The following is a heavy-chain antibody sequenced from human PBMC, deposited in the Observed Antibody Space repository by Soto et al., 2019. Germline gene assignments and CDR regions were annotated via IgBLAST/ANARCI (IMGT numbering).Heavy chain of an antibody. Sequence: QVQLVESGGGVVQPGRSLRLSCAASGFTFSSYAMHWVRQAPGKGLEWVAVISYDGSNKYYADSVKGRFTISRDNSKNTLYLQMNSLRAEDTAVYYCALTLTGGLFDYWGQGTLVTVSS. J-gene: IGHJ4*02. CDR3: ALTLTGGLFDY. V-gene: IGHV3-30-3*01. CDR1: GFTFSSYA. D-gene: IGHD2-15*01. CDR2: ISYDGSNK.